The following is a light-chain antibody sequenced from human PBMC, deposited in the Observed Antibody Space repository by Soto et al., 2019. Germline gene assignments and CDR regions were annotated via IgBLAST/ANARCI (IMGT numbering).Light chain of an antibody. CDR3: SSYTSSENSG. CDR1: SSDVGGYNY. V-gene: IGLV2-14*01. CDR2: DVS. Sequence: QSALTQPASVSGSPGQSITISCTGTSSDVGGYNYVSWYQQHPGKAPKLMIYDVSSRPSGVSNRFSGSKSGNTASLTISGLQSEDEADYYCSSYTSSENSGFGTGTKVTVL. J-gene: IGLJ1*01.